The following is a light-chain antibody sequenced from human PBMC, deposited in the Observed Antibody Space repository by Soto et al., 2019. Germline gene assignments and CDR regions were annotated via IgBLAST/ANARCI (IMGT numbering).Light chain of an antibody. CDR3: QTWGTGVV. Sequence: QSALTQSPSASASLGASVKLTCTLSSGHSTYAIAWHQQQPEKGPRYLMNLNSDGSHRKGDGIPDRFSGSSSGAERYLTISSLQSEDEADYYCQTWGTGVVFGGGTKLTVL. CDR2: LNSDGSH. V-gene: IGLV4-69*01. J-gene: IGLJ3*02. CDR1: SGHSTYA.